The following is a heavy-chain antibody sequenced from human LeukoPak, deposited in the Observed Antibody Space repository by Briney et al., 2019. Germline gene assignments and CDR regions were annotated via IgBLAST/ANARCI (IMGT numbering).Heavy chain of an antibody. D-gene: IGHD6-19*01. Sequence: GGSLRLSCAASGFTFSSYWMSCVRQAPGKGLEWVANIKQDGSEKYYVDSVKGRFTISRDNAKNSLYLQMNSLRAEDTAVYYCARVPESSGWYCDYWGQGTLVTVSS. V-gene: IGHV3-7*01. CDR3: ARVPESSGWYCDY. CDR1: GFTFSSYW. CDR2: IKQDGSEK. J-gene: IGHJ4*02.